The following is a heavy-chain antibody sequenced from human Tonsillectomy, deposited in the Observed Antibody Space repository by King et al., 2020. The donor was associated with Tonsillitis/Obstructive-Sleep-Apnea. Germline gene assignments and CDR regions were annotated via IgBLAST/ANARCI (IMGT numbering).Heavy chain of an antibody. Sequence: PLVPSGAAVTPPGESLPLSCTGSGSRFPPYWIGWVRQLHGTGLEWLGLIYPGASDSSYRPSFQGQVTTSADPSISTAYLQWSSLKASDTAMYYCARDYGDYGGILVYWGQGTLVTVSS. V-gene: IGHV5-51*01. D-gene: IGHD4-17*01. CDR2: IYPGASDS. CDR1: GSRFPPYW. J-gene: IGHJ4*02. CDR3: ARDYGDYGGILVY.